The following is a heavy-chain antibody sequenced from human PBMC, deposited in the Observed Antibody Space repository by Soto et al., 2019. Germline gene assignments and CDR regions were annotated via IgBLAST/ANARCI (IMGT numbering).Heavy chain of an antibody. J-gene: IGHJ5*02. Sequence: GGSLRLSCAASVFTFSSYSMNWVRQAPGKGLEWVSSISSSSSYIYYADSVKGRFTISRDNAKNSLYLQMNSLRAEDTAVYYCARTYYYDSSGSHLGWFDPWGQGTLVTVSS. CDR1: VFTFSSYS. CDR2: ISSSSSYI. V-gene: IGHV3-21*01. D-gene: IGHD3-22*01. CDR3: ARTYYYDSSGSHLGWFDP.